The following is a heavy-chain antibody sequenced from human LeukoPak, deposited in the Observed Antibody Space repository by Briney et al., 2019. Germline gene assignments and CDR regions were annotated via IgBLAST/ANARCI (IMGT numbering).Heavy chain of an antibody. CDR3: ARDLVGSGSYYAFDI. J-gene: IGHJ3*02. CDR1: GYTFTGYY. D-gene: IGHD1-26*01. CDR2: INPNSGGT. V-gene: IGHV1-2*02. Sequence: ASVKVSCKASGYTFTGYYMHWVRQAPGQGLEWMGWINPNSGGTNYAQKFQGRVTMTRDTSISTAYMELSRLRSDDTAVYYCARDLVGSGSYYAFDIWGQGTMVTVSS.